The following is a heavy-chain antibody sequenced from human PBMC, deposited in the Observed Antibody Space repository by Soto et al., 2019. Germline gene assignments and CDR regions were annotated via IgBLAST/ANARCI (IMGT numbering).Heavy chain of an antibody. CDR3: ARLGSYCGYAGLYYYGMDV. Sequence: PGESLKISCKGSGYSFTSYWIGWVRQMPGKGLEWIGIIYPGDSDTRCSPSFQGQVTISADKSISTAYLQWSSLKASDTAMYYCARLGSYCGYAGLYYYGMDVWGQGTTVTVSS. D-gene: IGHD5-12*01. V-gene: IGHV5-51*01. J-gene: IGHJ6*02. CDR1: GYSFTSYW. CDR2: IYPGDSDT.